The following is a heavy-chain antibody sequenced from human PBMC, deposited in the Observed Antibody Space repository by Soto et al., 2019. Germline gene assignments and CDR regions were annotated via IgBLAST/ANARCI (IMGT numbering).Heavy chain of an antibody. J-gene: IGHJ3*02. CDR2: MSHSGGT. Sequence: QVQLQQWGAGLLKPSETLSLTCAVYGGFVSSGSYYWSWIRQPPGKGLEWIGEMSHSGGTHFNPSLKSRVTISVDTSKNQCSLKMSSVTAADTALCYCARVERGTATTVVDAFDIWGPGTMVTVSS. V-gene: IGHV4-34*01. D-gene: IGHD1-1*01. CDR1: GGFVSSGSYY. CDR3: ARVERGTATTVVDAFDI.